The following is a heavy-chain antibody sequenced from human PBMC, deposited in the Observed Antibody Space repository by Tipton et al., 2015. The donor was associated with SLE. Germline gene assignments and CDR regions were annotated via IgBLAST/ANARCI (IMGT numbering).Heavy chain of an antibody. CDR2: IGTGGDP. D-gene: IGHD5-24*01. V-gene: IGHV3-13*05. CDR1: GFTFRTYD. Sequence: SLRLSCSASGFTFRTYDMHWVRQPTGKGLEWVSAIGTGGDPWYPDSVKGRFTTSRDNAKSSLYLQLNSLRAGDTAVYYCARGGLDDYKFYSYFDLWGRGPLVTVSS. J-gene: IGHJ2*01. CDR3: ARGGLDDYKFYSYFDL.